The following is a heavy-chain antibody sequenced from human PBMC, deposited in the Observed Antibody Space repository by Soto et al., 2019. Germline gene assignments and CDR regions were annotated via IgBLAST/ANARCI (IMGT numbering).Heavy chain of an antibody. CDR3: ARVRSNYGIRYFDH. CDR1: GFTVSSNY. CDR2: IYSGGST. V-gene: IGHV3-66*01. Sequence: EVQLVESGGGLVQPGGSLRLSCAASGFTVSSNYMSWVRQAPGKGLEWVSVIYSGGSTYYADSVKGRFTISRDNSKNTLYLQMNSLRAEDTAVYYCARVRSNYGIRYFDHWGRGTLVTVSS. J-gene: IGHJ2*01. D-gene: IGHD4-4*01.